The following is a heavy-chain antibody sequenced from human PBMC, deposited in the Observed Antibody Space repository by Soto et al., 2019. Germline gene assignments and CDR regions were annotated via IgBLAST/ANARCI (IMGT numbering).Heavy chain of an antibody. CDR3: ARLKFYKRTDEDY. Sequence: ASVNVSCKASGYTFTSYDINWVRQATGQGLEWMGWMNPNSGNTGYAQKFQGRVTMTRNTSISTAYMELSSLRSEDTAVYYCARLKFYKRTDEDYWGQGTLVTVSS. J-gene: IGHJ4*02. V-gene: IGHV1-8*01. D-gene: IGHD1-1*01. CDR1: GYTFTSYD. CDR2: MNPNSGNT.